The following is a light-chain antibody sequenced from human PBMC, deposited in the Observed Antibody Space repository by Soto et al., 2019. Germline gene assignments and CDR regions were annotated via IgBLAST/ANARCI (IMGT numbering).Light chain of an antibody. CDR2: EVS. J-gene: IGKJ4*01. Sequence: DIVMTQTPLSLSVTPGQPASISCKSRQSLLGSDGKTYLSWYLQKPGHPPQLLIFEVSNHFSGVSDRFSGSGSGTDFTLKISRVEAADVGVYYCMQSVQFPRTFGGGTKVDIK. CDR3: MQSVQFPRT. CDR1: QSLLGSDGKTY. V-gene: IGKV2D-29*01.